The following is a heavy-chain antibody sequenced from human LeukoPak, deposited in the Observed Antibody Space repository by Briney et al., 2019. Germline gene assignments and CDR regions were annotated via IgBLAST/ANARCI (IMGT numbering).Heavy chain of an antibody. V-gene: IGHV4-59*01. J-gene: IGHJ4*02. CDR2: IYYSGST. Sequence: SETLSLTCTVSGGSISSYYWSWIRQPPGKGLEWIGYIYYSGSTNYNPSLKSRVTISVDTSKNQSSLKLSSVTAADTAVYYCAREIAVAGKPYFDYWCQRTLVTVSS. D-gene: IGHD6-19*01. CDR3: AREIAVAGKPYFDY. CDR1: GGSISSYY.